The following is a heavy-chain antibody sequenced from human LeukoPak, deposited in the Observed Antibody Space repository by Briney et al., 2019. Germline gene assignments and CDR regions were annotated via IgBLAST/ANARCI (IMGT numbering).Heavy chain of an antibody. CDR1: GGSISSYY. Sequence: SETLSLTCTVSGGSISSYYWSWIRQPAGKGLEWIGRIYTSGSTNYNPSLKSRVTISVDTSKNQFSLKLSSVTAADTAVYYCARAHCSSTSCQYGGYNWFDPWGQGTLVTVSS. V-gene: IGHV4-4*07. D-gene: IGHD2-2*01. J-gene: IGHJ5*02. CDR2: IYTSGST. CDR3: ARAHCSSTSCQYGGYNWFDP.